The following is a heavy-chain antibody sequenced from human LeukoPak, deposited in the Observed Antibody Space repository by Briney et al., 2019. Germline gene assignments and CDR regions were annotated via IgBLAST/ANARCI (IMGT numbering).Heavy chain of an antibody. J-gene: IGHJ5*02. CDR2: IRYDGSNK. CDR1: GFTFSSYG. D-gene: IGHD1-1*01. V-gene: IGHV3-30*02. Sequence: GGSLRLSCAASGFTFSSYGMHWVRQAPGKGLGWLAFIRYDGSNKYYADSVKGRFTISRDNSKNTLYLQMNSLRAEDAAVYYRPKGQFGRVTTEWFCRWGRGTLVTVSS. CDR3: PKGQFGRVTTEWFCR.